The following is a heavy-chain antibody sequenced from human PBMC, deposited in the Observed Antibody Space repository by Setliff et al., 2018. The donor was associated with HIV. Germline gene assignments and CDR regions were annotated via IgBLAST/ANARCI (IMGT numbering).Heavy chain of an antibody. V-gene: IGHV3-7*03. Sequence: GGSLRLSCTASGFIFGDYAISWVRQTPGKGLEWVSNTKYDGSESYYVDSVKGRFIASTDNAKNSLFLEMNSLKAEDTAVYYCARAYNVYDYRFDSSGYDYWGQGTLVTVSS. J-gene: IGHJ4*02. CDR3: ARAYNVYDYRFDSSGYDY. CDR2: TKYDGSES. CDR1: GFIFGDYA. D-gene: IGHD3-22*01.